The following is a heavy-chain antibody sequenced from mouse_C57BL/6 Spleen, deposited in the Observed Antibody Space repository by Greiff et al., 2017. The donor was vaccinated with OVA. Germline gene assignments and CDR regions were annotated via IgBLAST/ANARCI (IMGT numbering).Heavy chain of an antibody. J-gene: IGHJ4*01. Sequence: ESGPGLVKPSQSLSLTCSVTGYSITSGYYWNWIRQFPGNKLEWMGYISYDGSNNYNPSLKNRISITRDTSKNQFFLKLNSVTTEDTATYYCARAYGFDYWGQGTSVTVSS. V-gene: IGHV3-6*01. CDR3: ARAYGFDY. CDR2: ISYDGSN. CDR1: GYSITSGYY. D-gene: IGHD1-2*01.